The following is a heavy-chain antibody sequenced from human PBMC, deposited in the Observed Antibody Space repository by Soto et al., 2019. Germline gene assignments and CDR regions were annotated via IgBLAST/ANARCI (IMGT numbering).Heavy chain of an antibody. CDR3: ARGLGYCSGGSCYSGGNQLFDY. V-gene: IGHV1-18*01. CDR2: ISAYNGNT. Sequence: ASVKVSCKASGYTFTSYGISWVRQAPGQGLEWMGWISAYNGNTNYAQKLQGRVTMTTDTSTSTAYMELRSLRSDDTAVYYCARGLGYCSGGSCYSGGNQLFDYWGRGTLVTVSS. J-gene: IGHJ4*02. D-gene: IGHD2-15*01. CDR1: GYTFTSYG.